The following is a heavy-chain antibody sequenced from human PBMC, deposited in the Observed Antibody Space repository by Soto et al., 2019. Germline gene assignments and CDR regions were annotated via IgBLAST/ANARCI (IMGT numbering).Heavy chain of an antibody. D-gene: IGHD3-10*01. CDR3: ARSYYYGSGSYPIDY. V-gene: IGHV1-3*01. J-gene: IGHJ4*02. CDR1: RYTFTIFS. CDR2: INAGNGNT. Sequence: ASVQFSCKATRYTFTIFSIPRLRQSYGQRLEWMGWINAGNGNTKYSQKFQGRVTITRDTSASTAYMELSSLRSEDTAVYYCARSYYYGSGSYPIDYWGQGTLVTVSS.